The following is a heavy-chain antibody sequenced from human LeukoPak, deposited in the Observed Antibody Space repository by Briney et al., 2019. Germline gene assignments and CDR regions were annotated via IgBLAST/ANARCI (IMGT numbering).Heavy chain of an antibody. Sequence: SETLSLTCSVSGDSLSRSTYYWGWIRQPPGKGLEWIGSIYYSGSTYYNPSLKSRVTISIDTSKNQFSMKLSSVTAADTAVFYCARATADYSNSWSFDHWGQGTLVTVSS. J-gene: IGHJ4*02. CDR1: GDSLSRSTYY. CDR3: ARATADYSNSWSFDH. V-gene: IGHV4-39*07. CDR2: IYYSGST. D-gene: IGHD6-13*01.